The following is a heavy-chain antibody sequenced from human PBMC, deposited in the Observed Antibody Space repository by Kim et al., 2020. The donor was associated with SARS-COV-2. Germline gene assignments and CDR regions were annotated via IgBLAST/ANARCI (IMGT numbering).Heavy chain of an antibody. CDR1: GYSFTTYW. D-gene: IGHD3-10*01. CDR2: IAPSDSHI. J-gene: IGHJ4*02. V-gene: IGHV5-10-1*01. CDR3: VRATQGFGELYPF. Sequence: GESLKISCKGSGYSFTTYWITWVRQMPGKGLEWMGRIAPSDSHIDYSPSFQGHVTISADKSISTAYLQWSSLRASDTAMYFCVRATQGFGELYPFWGQGTLVTVSS.